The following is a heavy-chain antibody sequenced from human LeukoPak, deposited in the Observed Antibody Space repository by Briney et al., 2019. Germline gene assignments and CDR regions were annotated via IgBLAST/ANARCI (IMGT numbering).Heavy chain of an antibody. V-gene: IGHV3-30-3*01. D-gene: IGHD2-2*01. Sequence: GRSLRLSCAASGFTFSSYAMHWVRQAPGKGLEWVAVISYDGSNKYYADSVKGRFTIPRDNSKNTLYLQMNSLRAEDTAVYYCARASSTSCPEWFDPWGQGTLVTVSS. J-gene: IGHJ5*02. CDR2: ISYDGSNK. CDR1: GFTFSSYA. CDR3: ARASSTSCPEWFDP.